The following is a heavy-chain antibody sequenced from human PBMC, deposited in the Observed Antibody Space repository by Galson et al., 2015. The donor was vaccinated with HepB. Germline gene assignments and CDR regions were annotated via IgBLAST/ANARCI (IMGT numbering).Heavy chain of an antibody. CDR3: ARAQKYSGRIFDY. CDR1: GDSVSSNSAA. CDR2: TYYRSKWYN. D-gene: IGHD1-26*01. J-gene: IGHJ4*02. Sequence: CAISGDSVSSNSAAWNWIRQSPSRGLEWLGRTYYRSKWYNEYALSVKGRITINPDTSKNQFSLQLNSVTPGDTAVYYCARAQKYSGRIFDYWGQGTLVTVSS. V-gene: IGHV6-1*01.